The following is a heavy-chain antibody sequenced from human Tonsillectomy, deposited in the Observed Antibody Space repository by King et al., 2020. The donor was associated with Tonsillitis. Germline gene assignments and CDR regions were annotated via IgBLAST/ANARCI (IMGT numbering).Heavy chain of an antibody. CDR1: GGSISSYY. J-gene: IGHJ4*02. V-gene: IGHV4-59*01. CDR3: AIAVSYYDSSGYSPMTFDY. CDR2: IYYSGST. Sequence: VQLQESGPGLVKPSETLSLTCTVSGGSISSYYWSWIRQPPGKGLEWIGYIYYSGSTNYNPSLKSRVTISVDTSKNQFSLKLSSVTAADTAVYYCAIAVSYYDSSGYSPMTFDYWGQGTLVTVSS. D-gene: IGHD3-22*01.